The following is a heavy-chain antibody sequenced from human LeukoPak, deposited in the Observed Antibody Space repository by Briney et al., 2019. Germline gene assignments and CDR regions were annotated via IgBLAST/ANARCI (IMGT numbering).Heavy chain of an antibody. CDR1: GCAFINCA. CDR3: ARGALNHDSFDI. J-gene: IGHJ3*02. V-gene: IGHV3-9*01. CDR2: ISWNSGSI. D-gene: IGHD1-14*01. Sequence: LFCGAFGCAFINCAKHCGRRDPREDLEGVSGISWNSGSIGYSDSVKGRFTISRDNAKNSLYLQMNSLRAEDTAVYYCARGALNHDSFDIGGQGTLVTVSS.